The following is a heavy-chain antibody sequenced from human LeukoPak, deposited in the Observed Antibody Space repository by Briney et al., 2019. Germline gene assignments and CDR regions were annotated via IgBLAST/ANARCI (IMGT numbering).Heavy chain of an antibody. Sequence: GGSLRLSCAASGFTFSSYWMHWIRQAPGKGLVWVSRINSDGSSTSYADSVKGRFTISRDNSQNTLYLQMNSLTAEDTAVYYCAKYYYDSSGYYITPPARAPDYWGQGTLVTVSS. CDR2: INSDGSST. J-gene: IGHJ4*02. D-gene: IGHD3-22*01. V-gene: IGHV3-74*01. CDR3: AKYYYDSSGYYITPPARAPDY. CDR1: GFTFSSYW.